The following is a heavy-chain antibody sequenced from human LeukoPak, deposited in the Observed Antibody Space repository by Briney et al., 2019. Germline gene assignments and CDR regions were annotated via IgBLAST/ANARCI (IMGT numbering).Heavy chain of an antibody. Sequence: PSETLSLTCTVSGASITSGEFYCSWIRQSPGKGLEWIGYVAYTGSTNYNPSLRSRVTMSLDMSKNQFSLKLSSVTAADTAIYYCARDQYDSGGSFLGNDYWGRGTLVTVSS. CDR3: ARDQYDSGGSFLGNDY. CDR2: VAYTGST. D-gene: IGHD3-22*01. J-gene: IGHJ4*02. V-gene: IGHV4-30-4*01. CDR1: GASITSGEFY.